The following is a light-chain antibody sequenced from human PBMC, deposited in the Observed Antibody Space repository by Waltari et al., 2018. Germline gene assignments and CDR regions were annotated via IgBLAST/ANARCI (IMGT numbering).Light chain of an antibody. J-gene: IGLJ2*01. Sequence: QSVLTQPPSVSGAPGQRVAISCTGSGSNIGAYDVHWYQHHPGKAPKLLIYGVNTRPVGVPDRFSGSQFGTSASLAITGLQAEDEADYYCQSYDPDLSVVFGGGTKLTVL. V-gene: IGLV1-40*01. CDR2: GVN. CDR1: GSNIGAYD. CDR3: QSYDPDLSVV.